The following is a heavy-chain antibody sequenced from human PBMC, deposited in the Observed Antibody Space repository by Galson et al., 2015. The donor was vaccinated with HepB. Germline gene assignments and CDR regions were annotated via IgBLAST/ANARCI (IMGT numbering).Heavy chain of an antibody. CDR2: INPNSGAT. D-gene: IGHD1-26*01. CDR3: ARGWDLLNFDY. Sequence: SVKVSCKASGYTFTGHYIHWVRQAPGQGLEWMGRINPNSGATNYVQMFQGRVTMTRDTSISTAYMELSRLRSDDTAVFYCARGWDLLNFDYWGQGTLVTVSS. CDR1: GYTFTGHY. J-gene: IGHJ4*02. V-gene: IGHV1-2*06.